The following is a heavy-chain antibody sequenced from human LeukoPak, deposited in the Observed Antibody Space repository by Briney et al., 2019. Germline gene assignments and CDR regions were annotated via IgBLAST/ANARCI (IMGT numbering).Heavy chain of an antibody. V-gene: IGHV3-48*01. Sequence: PGGSLRLSCAASGFTFSSYSMNWVRQAPGKGLEWGSYISGSSSTIYYADSVKVRFTISRDNGKNTLYLQMNSLRAEDTAVYYCARGSTYYDSSGQVPFDYWGQGTLVTVSS. J-gene: IGHJ4*02. D-gene: IGHD3-22*01. CDR2: ISGSSSTI. CDR1: GFTFSSYS. CDR3: ARGSTYYDSSGQVPFDY.